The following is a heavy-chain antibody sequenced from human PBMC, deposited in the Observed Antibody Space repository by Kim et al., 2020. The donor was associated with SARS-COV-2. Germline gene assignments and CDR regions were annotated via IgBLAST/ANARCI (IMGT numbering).Heavy chain of an antibody. D-gene: IGHD3-22*01. CDR3: ASWADSSGYHNWFDP. V-gene: IGHV4-34*01. CDR1: GGSFSGYY. Sequence: SETLSLTCAVYGGSFSGYYWSWIRQPPGKGLEWIGEINHSGSTNYNPSLKSRVTISVDTSKNQFSLKLSSVTAADTAVYYCASWADSSGYHNWFDPWGQGTLVTVSS. CDR2: INHSGST. J-gene: IGHJ5*02.